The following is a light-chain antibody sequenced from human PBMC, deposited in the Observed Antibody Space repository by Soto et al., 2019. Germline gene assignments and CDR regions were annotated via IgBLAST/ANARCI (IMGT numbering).Light chain of an antibody. Sequence: EIVLTQSPGTLSLSPRERATLSCRASPSVSSSYLAWYQQKPGQAPRLLIYGASSRATGIPDRFSGSGSGTDFTLTISRLEPEDFAVYYCQQYGSSPFTFGGGTKVEIK. V-gene: IGKV3-20*01. CDR3: QQYGSSPFT. CDR2: GAS. CDR1: PSVSSSY. J-gene: IGKJ4*01.